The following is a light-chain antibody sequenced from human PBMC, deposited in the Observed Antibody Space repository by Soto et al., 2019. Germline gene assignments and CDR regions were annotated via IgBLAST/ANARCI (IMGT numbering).Light chain of an antibody. Sequence: EIVLTQSPGTLSLSPGERATLSCRASQSVSSSYLAWYQQKPGQAPRLRIYGASSRDTGIPDRFSGSGSGTDFTVTISRLEPEDFAVYYCQQYGTSPLTFGGGTKVEIK. J-gene: IGKJ4*01. CDR2: GAS. CDR1: QSVSSSY. CDR3: QQYGTSPLT. V-gene: IGKV3-20*01.